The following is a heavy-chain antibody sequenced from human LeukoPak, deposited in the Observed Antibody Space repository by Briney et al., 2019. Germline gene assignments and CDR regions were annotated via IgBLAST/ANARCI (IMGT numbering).Heavy chain of an antibody. CDR2: FDPEDGET. CDR3: ARAELVYWDDF. CDR1: GYTLTELS. D-gene: IGHD1-26*01. J-gene: IGHJ4*02. V-gene: IGHV1-24*01. Sequence: ASVKVSCKVSGYTLTELSMHWVRQAPGKGLEWMGGFDPEDGETIYAQNFQGRVTLTRDTSISTAYMELSRLTSDDTAAYYCARAELVYWDDFWGQGTLVTVSS.